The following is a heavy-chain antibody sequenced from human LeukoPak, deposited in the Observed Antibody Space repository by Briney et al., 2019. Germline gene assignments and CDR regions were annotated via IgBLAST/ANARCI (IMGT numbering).Heavy chain of an antibody. CDR1: GGSIRSYY. V-gene: IGHV4-59*08. D-gene: IGHD3-22*01. CDR2: IHYSGST. Sequence: SETLSLTCTVSGGSIRSYYWSWIRQPPGKGLEWIGYIHYSGSTNYNASLKSRVTISVDTSKNQFSLKLSSVTAADTAVYYCARHPKWGYYDHGDVWGKGTTVTVSS. CDR3: ARHPKWGYYDHGDV. J-gene: IGHJ6*04.